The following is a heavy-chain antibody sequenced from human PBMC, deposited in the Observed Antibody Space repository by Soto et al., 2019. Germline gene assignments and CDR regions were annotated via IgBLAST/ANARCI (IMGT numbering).Heavy chain of an antibody. Sequence: PGGSLRLSCAASGFTFSSYSMNWVRQSPGKGLEWVSAISSGSDYIYYADSVKGRFTISRDNAKNSLYVQMNSLRVEDTAVYYCARIMPVVTGGQYGMDVWGQGTMVTGSS. CDR2: ISSGSDYI. V-gene: IGHV3-21*01. CDR3: ARIMPVVTGGQYGMDV. D-gene: IGHD2-2*01. CDR1: GFTFSSYS. J-gene: IGHJ6*02.